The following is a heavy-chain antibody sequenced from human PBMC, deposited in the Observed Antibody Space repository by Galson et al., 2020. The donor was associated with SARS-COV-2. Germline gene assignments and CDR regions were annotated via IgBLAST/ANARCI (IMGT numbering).Heavy chain of an antibody. J-gene: IGHJ4*02. CDR2: ISPNSDYT. Sequence: GGSLRLSCTASGLIFSDYYMTWIRQAPGKGLEWISYISPNSDYTNYADSVRGRFTISRDNTKTSLFLHMDSLRAEDTAVYYCAGSHKNFWYNFDNWGQGALVTVSS. D-gene: IGHD6-13*01. CDR3: AGSHKNFWYNFDN. V-gene: IGHV3-11*03. CDR1: GLIFSDYY.